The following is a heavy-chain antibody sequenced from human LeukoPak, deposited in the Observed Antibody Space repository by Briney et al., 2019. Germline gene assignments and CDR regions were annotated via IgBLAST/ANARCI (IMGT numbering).Heavy chain of an antibody. CDR1: GVSISTSNW. V-gene: IGHV4-4*02. CDR2: ISHSGST. D-gene: IGHD2-15*01. J-gene: IGHJ4*02. Sequence: SGTLSLTCAVSGVSISTSNWWSWAGQPPGKGLEWIGEISHSGSTNYNPSLQSRVTISMDKSKNQFSLKLRSVTAADTAVYYCARVFSGGSYSDYWGQGTLVTVSS. CDR3: ARVFSGGSYSDY.